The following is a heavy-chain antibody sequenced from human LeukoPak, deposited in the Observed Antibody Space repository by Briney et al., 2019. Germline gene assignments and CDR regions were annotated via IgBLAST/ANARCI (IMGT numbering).Heavy chain of an antibody. V-gene: IGHV1-18*01. CDR2: ISAYNGNT. J-gene: IGHJ4*02. D-gene: IGHD3-3*01. Sequence: PRASVKVSCKASGYTFTSYGISWVRQAPGQGLEWMGWISAYNGNTNYAQKLQGRVTMTTDTSTSTAYMELSRLRSDDTAVYYCARGLPVMARCDFWSGYYPDFDYWGQGSLVTVSS. CDR3: ARGLPVMARCDFWSGYYPDFDY. CDR1: GYTFTSYG.